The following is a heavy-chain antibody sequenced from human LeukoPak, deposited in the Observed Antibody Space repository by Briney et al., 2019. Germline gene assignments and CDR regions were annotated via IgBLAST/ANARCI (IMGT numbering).Heavy chain of an antibody. J-gene: IGHJ3*02. CDR3: ARDESPRSGTTWYDGFDI. CDR2: ISSSSSYT. V-gene: IGHV3-11*06. D-gene: IGHD2-2*01. Sequence: PGGSLRLSCAASGFTSSDYYMSWIRQAPGKGLEWVSYISSSSSYTNYADSVKGRFTISRDNAKNSLYLQMNSLRDEDTAVYYCARDESPRSGTTWYDGFDIWGQGTMVTVSS. CDR1: GFTSSDYY.